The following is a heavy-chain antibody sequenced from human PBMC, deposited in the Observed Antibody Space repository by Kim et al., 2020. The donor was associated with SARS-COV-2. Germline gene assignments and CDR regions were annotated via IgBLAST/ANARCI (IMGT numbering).Heavy chain of an antibody. Sequence: ASVKVSCKTSGYTFTIFGISWVRQAPGQGLEWMGWISAYNGNTNYAQKLQGRVTMTTDTSTSTAYMELKSLRSDDTAVYYCARDWRAPRYCNNNSCTTELFDYWGQGTLVTVSS. CDR3: ARDWRAPRYCNNNSCTTELFDY. J-gene: IGHJ4*02. V-gene: IGHV1-18*04. CDR1: GYTFTIFG. D-gene: IGHD2-2*01. CDR2: ISAYNGNT.